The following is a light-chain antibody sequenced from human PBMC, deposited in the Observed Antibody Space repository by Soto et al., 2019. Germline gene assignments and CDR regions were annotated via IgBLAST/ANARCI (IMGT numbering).Light chain of an antibody. CDR1: SSDVGGYNY. Sequence: QSVLTQPPSASGSPGQSVTISCTGTSSDVGGYNYVSWYQQHPGKAPKLMIYEVSKRPSGVPDRFSGSKSGNTASLTVSGLLAKDEADYYCSSYAGSNNYVFGTGTKVTVL. CDR2: EVS. CDR3: SSYAGSNNYV. J-gene: IGLJ1*01. V-gene: IGLV2-8*01.